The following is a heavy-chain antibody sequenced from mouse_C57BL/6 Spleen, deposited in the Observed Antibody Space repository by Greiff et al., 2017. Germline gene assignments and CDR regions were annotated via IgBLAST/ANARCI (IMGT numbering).Heavy chain of an antibody. Sequence: EVKLVESGGGLVKPGGSLKLSCAASGFTFSSYAMSWVRQTPEKRLEWVATISDGGSYTYYPDNVKGRFTISRDNAKNNLYLQMSHLKSEDTAMYYCARDQGTTVGGFAYWGQGTLVTVSA. V-gene: IGHV5-4*01. CDR1: GFTFSSYA. CDR3: ARDQGTTVGGFAY. D-gene: IGHD1-1*01. J-gene: IGHJ3*01. CDR2: ISDGGSYT.